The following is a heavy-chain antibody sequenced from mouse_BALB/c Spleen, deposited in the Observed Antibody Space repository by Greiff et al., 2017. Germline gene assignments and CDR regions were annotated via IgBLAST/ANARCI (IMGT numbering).Heavy chain of an antibody. CDR2: INSNGGST. J-gene: IGHJ2*01. CDR3: ARYYYGSSYYFDY. V-gene: IGHV5-6-3*01. D-gene: IGHD1-1*01. Sequence: EVQRVESGGGLVQPGGSLKLSCAASGFTFSSYGMSWVRQTPDKRLELVATINSNGGSTYYPDSVKGRFTISRDNAKNTLYLQMSSLKSEDTAMYYCARYYYGSSYYFDYWGQGTTLTVSS. CDR1: GFTFSSYG.